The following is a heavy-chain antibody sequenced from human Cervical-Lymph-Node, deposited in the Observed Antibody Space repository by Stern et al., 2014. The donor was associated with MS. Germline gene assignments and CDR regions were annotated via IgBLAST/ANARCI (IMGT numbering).Heavy chain of an antibody. Sequence: VQLLQSGPEVKKPGASVQVSCKTSGYTFSSYGISWGRQAPGQGPEWMGWINTYIGNTYYAQEIKGRVSMTTDTSTSTVYMELRSLTSDDTAIYFCARDHGIFDSWSGYYDYFDYWGQGTLVTVSA. J-gene: IGHJ4*02. V-gene: IGHV1-18*01. D-gene: IGHD3-3*01. CDR1: GYTFSSYG. CDR2: INTYIGNT. CDR3: ARDHGIFDSWSGYYDYFDY.